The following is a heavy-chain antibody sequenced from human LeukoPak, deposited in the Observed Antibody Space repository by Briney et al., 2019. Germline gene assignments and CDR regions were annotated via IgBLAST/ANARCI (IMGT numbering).Heavy chain of an antibody. D-gene: IGHD5-18*01. CDR3: ARGQKYRNGYTVTELGSGYFDY. CDR2: FYTSGST. V-gene: IGHV4-4*07. Sequence: SETLSLTCTVSGGSISSYYWSWIRQPAGKGLEWIGRFYTSGSTKYNPSLKSRVTISVDTSKNHFSLTLSSVTAADTAVYYCARGQKYRNGYTVTELGSGYFDYWGQGTLVTVSS. CDR1: GGSISSYY. J-gene: IGHJ4*02.